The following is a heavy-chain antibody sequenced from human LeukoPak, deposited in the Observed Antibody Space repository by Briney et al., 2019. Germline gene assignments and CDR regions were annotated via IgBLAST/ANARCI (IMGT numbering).Heavy chain of an antibody. Sequence: ASVKVSCKASGGTFSSYAINWVRQATGQGLEWMGWMNPNSGNTGYAQKFQGRVTMTRNTSISTAYMELSSLRSEDTAVYYCARTTYSSSWYVDQYYWGQGTLVTVSS. V-gene: IGHV1-8*02. CDR2: MNPNSGNT. J-gene: IGHJ4*02. CDR1: GGTFSSYA. CDR3: ARTTYSSSWYVDQYY. D-gene: IGHD6-13*01.